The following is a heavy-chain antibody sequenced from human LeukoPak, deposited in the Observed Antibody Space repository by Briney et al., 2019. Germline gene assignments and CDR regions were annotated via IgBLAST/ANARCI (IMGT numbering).Heavy chain of an antibody. CDR3: ARDPDYGDYSFDY. J-gene: IGHJ4*02. V-gene: IGHV3-33*01. D-gene: IGHD4-17*01. CDR2: IWYDGSNK. Sequence: PGGSLRLSCAAFGFTFSSYGMHWVRQAPGKGLEWVAVIWYDGSNKYYADSVKGRFTISRDNSKNTLYLQMNSLRAEDTAVYYCARDPDYGDYSFDYWAQGTLVTVSS. CDR1: GFTFSSYG.